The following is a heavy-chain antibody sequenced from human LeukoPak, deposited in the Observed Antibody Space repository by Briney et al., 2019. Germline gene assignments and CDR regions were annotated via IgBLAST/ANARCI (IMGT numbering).Heavy chain of an antibody. V-gene: IGHV4-38-2*01. CDR3: ARVYRGVAPFY. D-gene: IGHD3-3*01. J-gene: IGHJ4*02. Sequence: KTSETLSLTCAVSGYSISSGYYWGWIRQPPGKGLEWIGSIYHSGSTYYNPSLKSRVTISVDTSKNQFSLKLSSVTAADTAVYYCARVYRGVAPFYWGQGTLVTVSS. CDR2: IYHSGST. CDR1: GYSISSGYY.